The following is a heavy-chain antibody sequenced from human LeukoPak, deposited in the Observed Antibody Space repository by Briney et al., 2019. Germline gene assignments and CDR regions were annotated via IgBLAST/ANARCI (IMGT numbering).Heavy chain of an antibody. CDR2: MYYSGST. CDR1: GGSFSSYY. V-gene: IGHV4-59*01. CDR3: ARGSEDSSGYSFDY. J-gene: IGHJ4*02. Sequence: PSETLSLTCTASGGSFSSYYWSWIRQPPGKGLEWIGYMYYSGSTNYNPSLRSRVTILVDTSKNQFSLKLSSVTAADTAVYYCARGSEDSSGYSFDYWGQGTLVTVSS. D-gene: IGHD3-22*01.